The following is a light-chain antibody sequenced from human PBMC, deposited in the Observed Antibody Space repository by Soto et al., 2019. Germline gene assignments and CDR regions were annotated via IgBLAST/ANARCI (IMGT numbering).Light chain of an antibody. CDR1: HSATSTY. CDR2: GAS. V-gene: IGKV3-20*01. CDR3: QLYTISLCT. Sequence: IGLTQYQEKMSLSPGERATLSCRASHSATSTYLAWYQQKPGQAPRLLIYGASSRATGIPDRFSGSGSGTDFTLTISRLEPEDFAVYYCQLYTISLCTFGHG. J-gene: IGKJ2*02.